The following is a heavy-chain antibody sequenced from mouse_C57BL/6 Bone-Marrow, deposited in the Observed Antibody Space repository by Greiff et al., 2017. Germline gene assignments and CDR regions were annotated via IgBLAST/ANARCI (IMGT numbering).Heavy chain of an antibody. V-gene: IGHV1-64*01. CDR2: IHPNSGST. CDR3: ETAFYRFSY. Sequence: QVQLQQPGAELVKPGASVKLSCKASGYTFTSYWMQWVKQRPGQGLEWIGMIHPNSGSTNYNEKFKSKATLTVDKSSSTAYRQLSSLTSEDSAVYYCETAFYRFSYWGQGTLVTVSA. D-gene: IGHD1-1*01. J-gene: IGHJ3*01. CDR1: GYTFTSYW.